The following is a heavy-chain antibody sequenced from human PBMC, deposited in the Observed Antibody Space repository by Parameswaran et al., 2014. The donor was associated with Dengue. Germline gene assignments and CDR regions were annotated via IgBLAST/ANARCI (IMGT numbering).Heavy chain of an antibody. D-gene: IGHD3-3*01. Sequence: WIRQPPGKRLEWIGSIYYTGSTNYNPSFTSRVTISVDSSKNQLSLKLRSVTAADTAVYYCARHGDFWSTYSHDDNWFDPWGQGTLVTVSS. CDR2: IYYTGST. CDR3: ARHGDFWSTYSHDDNWFDP. J-gene: IGHJ5*02. V-gene: IGHV4-59*08.